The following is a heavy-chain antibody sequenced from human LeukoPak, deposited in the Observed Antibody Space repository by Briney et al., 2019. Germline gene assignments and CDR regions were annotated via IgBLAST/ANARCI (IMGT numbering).Heavy chain of an antibody. Sequence: SETLSLTCTVSGGSISSYFWTWIRQPPGKGLEWIGYIYYSGTTNYNPSLKSRVTISVDTSKNQFSLKLSSVTAADTAVYYCARRVSSTSWFDYWGQGTLVTVSS. CDR1: GGSISSYF. V-gene: IGHV4-59*12. CDR3: ARRVSSTSWFDY. CDR2: IYYSGTT. D-gene: IGHD2-2*01. J-gene: IGHJ4*02.